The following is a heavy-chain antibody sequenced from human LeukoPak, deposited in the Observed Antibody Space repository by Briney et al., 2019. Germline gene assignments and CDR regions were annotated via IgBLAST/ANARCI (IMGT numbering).Heavy chain of an antibody. Sequence: GGSLRLSCAASDFTFSNFAMSWVRQAPGKGLEWVSGISASGGGTYYADSVKGRFTISRDNSKHTLYLQTNSLRAEDTAVYYCAKVVGGNLGYFDYWGQGTLVTVSS. CDR3: AKVVGGNLGYFDY. V-gene: IGHV3-23*01. D-gene: IGHD3-16*01. CDR1: DFTFSNFA. J-gene: IGHJ4*02. CDR2: ISASGGGT.